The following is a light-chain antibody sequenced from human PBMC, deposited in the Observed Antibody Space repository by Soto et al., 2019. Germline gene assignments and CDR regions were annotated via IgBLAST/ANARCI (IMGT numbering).Light chain of an antibody. Sequence: QSALTQPAPVSGAPGQSITISCTGTNSDLNYVSWHQQHPGKAPKLMIYEVSNRPSGVSNRFSGSKSGNTASLTISGLQAEDEADYYCSSSTSRTTFVFGTGTKVTVL. CDR3: SSSTSRTTFV. V-gene: IGLV2-14*01. CDR1: NSDLNY. J-gene: IGLJ1*01. CDR2: EVS.